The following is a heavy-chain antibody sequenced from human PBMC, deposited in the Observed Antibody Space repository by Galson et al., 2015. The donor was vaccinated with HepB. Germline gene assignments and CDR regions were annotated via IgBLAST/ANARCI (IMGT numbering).Heavy chain of an antibody. Sequence: SLRLSCAASGFTFDDYTMHWVRQAPGKGLEWVSLISWDGGSTYYADSVKGRFTISRDNSKNSLYLQMNSLRTEDTALYYCAKDMGGVDYVFSIWGQGTMVTVSS. V-gene: IGHV3-43*01. D-gene: IGHD3-16*01. CDR2: ISWDGGST. CDR1: GFTFDDYT. CDR3: AKDMGGVDYVFSI. J-gene: IGHJ3*02.